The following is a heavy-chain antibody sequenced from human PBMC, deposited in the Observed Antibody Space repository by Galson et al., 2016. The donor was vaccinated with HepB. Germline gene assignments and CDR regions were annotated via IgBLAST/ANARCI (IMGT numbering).Heavy chain of an antibody. CDR2: ISWNSLNI. CDR1: GFKFDDYA. V-gene: IGHV3-9*01. CDR3: AKGLTGGIIDAVHI. Sequence: SLRLSCAASGFKFDDYALHWVRQAPGRGLDYVPSISWNSLNIGYGDSVQGRFTVSRNNAENSLSLKMSRLTTKDTALYYCAKGLTGGIIDAVHIWGQGTMVTV. J-gene: IGHJ3*02. D-gene: IGHD2-8*02.